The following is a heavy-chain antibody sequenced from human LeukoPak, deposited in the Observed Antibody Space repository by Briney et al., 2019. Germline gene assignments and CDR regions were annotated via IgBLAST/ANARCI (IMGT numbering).Heavy chain of an antibody. V-gene: IGHV3-21*01. CDR2: ISSSSSYI. J-gene: IGHJ5*02. D-gene: IGHD5-24*01. CDR1: GFTFSSYS. Sequence: AGGSLRLSSAASGFTFSSYSMNWVRQAPGKGLEWVSSISSSSSYIYYADSVKGRFTISRDNAKNSLYLQMNSLRAEDTAVYYCARGPTRMAFDPWGQGTLVTVSS. CDR3: ARGPTRMAFDP.